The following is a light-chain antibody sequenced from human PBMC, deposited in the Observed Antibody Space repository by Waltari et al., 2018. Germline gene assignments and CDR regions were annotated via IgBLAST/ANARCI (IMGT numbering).Light chain of an antibody. CDR3: ATWDNSLTDVV. J-gene: IGLJ2*01. CDR1: PSNLGNYY. CDR2: DND. V-gene: IGLV1-51*01. Sequence: QSVLTQPPSVSAAPGQKVTISCSGGPSNLGNYYVSWYQHLPGAAPKLLIYDNDKRPSGIPDRFSASRSGTSATLGITGLQIGDEADYYCATWDNSLTDVVFGGGTKLTVL.